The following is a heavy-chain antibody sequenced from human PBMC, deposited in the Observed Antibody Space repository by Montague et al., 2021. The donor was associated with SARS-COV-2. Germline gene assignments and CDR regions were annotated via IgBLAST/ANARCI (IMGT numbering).Heavy chain of an antibody. J-gene: IGHJ2*01. CDR1: VACISGSY. D-gene: IGHD5-18*01. V-gene: IGHV4-59*01. CDR2: IYYNERT. Sequence: SETLSLTCTILVACISGSYWRWIRLNSSHQLDSFGDIYYNERTNYNPSLNSRVTISVDTSKNQFSLKLTSVTAADTAVYFCARESDSYPSGTQYFDLWGRGTLVTVSS. CDR3: ARESDSYPSGTQYFDL.